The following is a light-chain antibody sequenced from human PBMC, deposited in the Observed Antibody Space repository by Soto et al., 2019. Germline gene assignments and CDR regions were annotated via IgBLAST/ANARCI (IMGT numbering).Light chain of an antibody. J-gene: IGKJ1*01. CDR2: AAS. CDR1: QSVGSNF. Sequence: IVLTQSPGTLSLSPGERATLSCRASQSVGSNFLAWYQQKRGQAPRILIYAASNRASGIPYRFSGSGSGSYFTLTISRLETEDFAVYYCQQYGSPPWAFGQGTRVEI. CDR3: QQYGSPPWA. V-gene: IGKV3-20*01.